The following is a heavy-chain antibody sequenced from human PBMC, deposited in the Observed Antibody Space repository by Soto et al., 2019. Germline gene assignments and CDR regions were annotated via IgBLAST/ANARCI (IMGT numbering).Heavy chain of an antibody. Sequence: SSETLSLTCDVYGGSFSGYYWSWIRQPPGKGLEWIGEINHSGSTNYNPSLKSRVTISVDTSKNQFSLKLSSVTAADTAVYYCARVIRYDSSGYYPTRAFDIWGQGTMVTVSS. CDR1: GGSFSGYY. V-gene: IGHV4-34*01. CDR2: INHSGST. D-gene: IGHD3-22*01. J-gene: IGHJ3*02. CDR3: ARVIRYDSSGYYPTRAFDI.